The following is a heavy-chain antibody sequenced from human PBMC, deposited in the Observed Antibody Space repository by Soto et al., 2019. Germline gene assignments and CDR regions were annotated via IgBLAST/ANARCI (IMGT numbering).Heavy chain of an antibody. CDR1: GFTFSSYS. CDR2: ISSSSSTI. Sequence: GSLRLSCAASGFTFSSYSMNWVRQAPGKGLEWVSYISSSSSTIYYADSVKGRFTISRDNAKNSLYLQMNSLRAEDTAVYYWARDKWLVQLGYYYYYMDVWGKGTTVTVSS. D-gene: IGHD6-19*01. V-gene: IGHV3-48*01. CDR3: ARDKWLVQLGYYYYYMDV. J-gene: IGHJ6*03.